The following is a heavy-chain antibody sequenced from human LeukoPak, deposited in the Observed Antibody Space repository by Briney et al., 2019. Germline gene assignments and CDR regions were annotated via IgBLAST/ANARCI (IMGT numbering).Heavy chain of an antibody. CDR3: ARRYADGWYFDL. V-gene: IGHV5-51*01. J-gene: IGHJ2*01. D-gene: IGHD5-12*01. CDR2: IYPGDSDS. Sequence: GESLKISCKGFGYSFTSYWIGWVRQMPGKGLEWMGFIYPGDSDSRYSPSFQGQVTISVDKSISTAYLQWSSLKASDTAMYYCARRYADGWYFDLWGRGTLVTVSS. CDR1: GYSFTSYW.